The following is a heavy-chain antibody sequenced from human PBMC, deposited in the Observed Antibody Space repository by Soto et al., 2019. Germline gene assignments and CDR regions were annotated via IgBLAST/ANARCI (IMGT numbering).Heavy chain of an antibody. CDR1: GGSLSSYY. Sequence: QVQLQESGPGLVKPSETLSLTCTVSGGSLSSYYWGWIRQSPGKGLEWIGSIFYSGSFNHNPSLKSRATISLDTSKNQFSLKLTSVTAADTAVYYCASFFYSDYGAGFDFWGQGTQVTVSS. V-gene: IGHV4-59*01. D-gene: IGHD4-17*01. CDR2: IFYSGSF. J-gene: IGHJ4*02. CDR3: ASFFYSDYGAGFDF.